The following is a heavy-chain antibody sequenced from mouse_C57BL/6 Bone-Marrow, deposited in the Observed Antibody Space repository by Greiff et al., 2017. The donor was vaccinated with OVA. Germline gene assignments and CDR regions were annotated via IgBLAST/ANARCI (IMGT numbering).Heavy chain of an antibody. CDR3: AKIDGYSFAY. J-gene: IGHJ3*01. Sequence: EVKLVESGGGLVQPGGSLKLSCAASGFTFSDYYMYWVRQTPEKRLEWVAYISNGGGSTYYPDTVKGRFTISRDNAKNTLYLQMSRLKSEDTAMYYCAKIDGYSFAYWGQGTLVTVSA. CDR2: ISNGGGST. V-gene: IGHV5-12*01. CDR1: GFTFSDYY. D-gene: IGHD2-3*01.